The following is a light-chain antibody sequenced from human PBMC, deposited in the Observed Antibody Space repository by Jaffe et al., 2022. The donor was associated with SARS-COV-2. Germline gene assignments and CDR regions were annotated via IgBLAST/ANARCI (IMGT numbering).Light chain of an antibody. V-gene: IGLV2-23*03. Sequence: QSALTQPASVSGSPGQSISISCTGTSSDVGSYILVSWYQQHPGNAPKLMIYEGTKRPSGVSPRFSGSKSGNTASLTISGLQAEDEGDYYCCSYAGSGTFAVFGGGTKLTVL. CDR1: SSDVGSYIL. CDR3: CSYAGSGTFAV. CDR2: EGT. J-gene: IGLJ3*02.